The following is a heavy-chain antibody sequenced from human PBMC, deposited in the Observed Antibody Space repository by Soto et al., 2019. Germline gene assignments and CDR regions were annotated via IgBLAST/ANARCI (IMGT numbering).Heavy chain of an antibody. CDR3: ARETGEDTAMEPYVMYV. Sequence: GASVKVSCKASGYTFTGYYMHWVRQAPGQGLEWMGWINPNSGGTNYAQKFQGWVTMTRDTSISTAYMELSRLRSDDTAVYYCARETGEDTAMEPYVMYVWGRGTTVTVSS. CDR1: GYTFTGYY. V-gene: IGHV1-2*04. D-gene: IGHD5-18*01. J-gene: IGHJ6*02. CDR2: INPNSGGT.